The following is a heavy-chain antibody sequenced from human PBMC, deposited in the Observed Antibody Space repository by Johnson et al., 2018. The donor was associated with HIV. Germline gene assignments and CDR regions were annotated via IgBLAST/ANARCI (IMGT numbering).Heavy chain of an antibody. V-gene: IGHV3-30*04. CDR1: GFTFSSYA. J-gene: IGHJ3*01. CDR3: ARGSQYTDANDDAYLLHAFDF. D-gene: IGHD3-16*01. Sequence: QVQLVESGGGVVQPGRSLRLSCAASGFTFSSYAMHWVRQAPAKGLQWVAVISYDGSDKDYADSVKGRFTISRDSSKNTLYLQMNSLRVEDTAVYYCARGSQYTDANDDAYLLHAFDFWGQGTMVTVSS. CDR2: ISYDGSDK.